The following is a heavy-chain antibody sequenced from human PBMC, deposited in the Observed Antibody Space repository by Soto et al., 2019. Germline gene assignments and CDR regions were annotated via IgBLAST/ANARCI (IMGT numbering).Heavy chain of an antibody. CDR1: GFSLSTSDVG. J-gene: IGHJ4*02. CDR3: AHSKYSRSSFDY. CDR2: IYWDDDK. Sequence: GSGPTLVNPTQTLTLTCTFPGFSLSTSDVGVGWIRQPPGKALEWLAIIYWDDDKRYSPSLKSRLTITKDTSKSQVVLTVTNMDPVDTATYYCAHSKYSRSSFDYWGQGTLVTVSS. V-gene: IGHV2-5*02. D-gene: IGHD6-6*01.